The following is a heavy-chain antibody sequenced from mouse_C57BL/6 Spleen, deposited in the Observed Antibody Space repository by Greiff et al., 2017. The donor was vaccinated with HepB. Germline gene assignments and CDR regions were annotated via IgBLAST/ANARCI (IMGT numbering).Heavy chain of an antibody. CDR2: INPNNGGT. CDR1: GYTFTDYN. Sequence: EVQLQQSGPELVKPGASVKIPCKASGYTFTDYNMDWVKQSHGKSLEWIGDINPNNGGTIYNQKFKGKATLTVDKSSSTAYMELRSLTSEDTAVYYGARSNYYGSSYSWYFDVWGTGTTVTVSS. D-gene: IGHD1-1*01. J-gene: IGHJ1*03. CDR3: ARSNYYGSSYSWYFDV. V-gene: IGHV1-18*01.